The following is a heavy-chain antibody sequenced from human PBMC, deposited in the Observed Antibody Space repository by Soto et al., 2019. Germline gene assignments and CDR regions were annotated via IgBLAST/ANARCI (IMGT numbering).Heavy chain of an antibody. CDR2: IYYSGST. Sequence: SETLSLTCTVSGDSISSYYWSWIRQPPGKGLEWIGYIYYSGSTNYNPSLKSRVTISVDTSKNQFSLKLSSVTAADTAAYYCAREGSRYCFDPWGQGTLVTGSS. CDR1: GDSISSYY. D-gene: IGHD2-2*01. V-gene: IGHV4-59*01. CDR3: AREGSRYCFDP. J-gene: IGHJ5*02.